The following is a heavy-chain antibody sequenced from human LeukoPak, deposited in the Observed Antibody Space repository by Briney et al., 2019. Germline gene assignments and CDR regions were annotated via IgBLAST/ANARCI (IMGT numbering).Heavy chain of an antibody. D-gene: IGHD3-10*01. CDR3: ARDASRGLVSGY. V-gene: IGHV3-21*01. Sequence: GGSLRLSCAASGFTFNSYGMNWVRRAPGKGLEWVSSISSSGRNKFYADSVTGRFTISRDNAKNSLYLQMNSLRAEDTAVYYCARDASRGLVSGYWGQGTLVTVSS. CDR1: GFTFNSYG. J-gene: IGHJ4*02. CDR2: ISSSGRNK.